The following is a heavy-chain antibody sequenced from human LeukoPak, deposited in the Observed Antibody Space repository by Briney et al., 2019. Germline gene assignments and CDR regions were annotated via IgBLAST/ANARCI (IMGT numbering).Heavy chain of an antibody. Sequence: GRSLRLSCAASGFTFSSYAMHWVRQAPGKGLEWVAVISYDGSNKYYADSVKGRFTISRDNSQNTLFLQMNSLRAEDTALYYCAKDRFYASGYNAFDMWGQGTMVTVSS. D-gene: IGHD3-10*01. CDR3: AKDRFYASGYNAFDM. CDR1: GFTFSSYA. CDR2: ISYDGSNK. V-gene: IGHV3-30-3*02. J-gene: IGHJ3*02.